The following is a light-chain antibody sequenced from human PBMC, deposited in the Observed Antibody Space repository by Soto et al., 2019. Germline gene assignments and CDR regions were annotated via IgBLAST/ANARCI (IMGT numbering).Light chain of an antibody. CDR1: QNLLYSSNDKNY. Sequence: DVVMTQSPDSLAVSLGERATINCKSSQNLLYSSNDKNYLAWYQHKPGQPPKMLIDWASTRESGVPDRFSGGGSGTDFALTIRSLQAEDVAVYCCQQYYISPPTFGQGTKVEIK. V-gene: IGKV4-1*01. J-gene: IGKJ1*01. CDR3: QQYYISPPT. CDR2: WAS.